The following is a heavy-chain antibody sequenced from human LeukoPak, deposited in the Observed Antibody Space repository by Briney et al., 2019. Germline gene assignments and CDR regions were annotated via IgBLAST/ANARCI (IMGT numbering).Heavy chain of an antibody. CDR1: GFTFTDYF. CDR2: ISGSGGST. CDR3: AKERQLLQGFDY. D-gene: IGHD5-24*01. Sequence: GGSLRLSCVASGFTFTDYFMSWVRQAPGKGLEWVSAISGSGGSTYYADSVKGRFTISRDNSKNTLYLQMNSLRAEDTAVYYCAKERQLLQGFDYWGQGTLVTVSS. J-gene: IGHJ4*02. V-gene: IGHV3-23*01.